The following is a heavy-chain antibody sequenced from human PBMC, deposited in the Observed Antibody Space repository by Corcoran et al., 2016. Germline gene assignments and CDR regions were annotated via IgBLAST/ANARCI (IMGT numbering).Heavy chain of an antibody. V-gene: IGHV1-69*06. CDR1: GGTFSSYA. D-gene: IGHD1-26*01. CDR2: IIPLFGTA. Sequence: QVQLVQSGAEVKKPGSSVKVSCKASGGTFSSYAISWVRQAPGQGLEWMGGIIPLFGTASYAQKFQGRVTITADKSTSTAYMELSSLRSEDTAVEYCATSGRAQRNYYYYGMDVWGQGTTVTVAS. J-gene: IGHJ6*02. CDR3: ATSGRAQRNYYYYGMDV.